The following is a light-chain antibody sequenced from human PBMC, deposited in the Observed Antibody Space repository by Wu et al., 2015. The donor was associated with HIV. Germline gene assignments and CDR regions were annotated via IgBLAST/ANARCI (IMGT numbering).Light chain of an antibody. CDR1: QSVTSNY. Sequence: IVLTQSPGTLSLSPGERATLSCRASQSVTSNYLAWYQQKPGQAPRLLIHGASSRATAIPDRFTGSGSGTDFTLTITRLEPEDFAVYYCQQRTSWPLTFGQGTRLEIK. J-gene: IGKJ5*01. V-gene: IGKV3D-20*02. CDR2: GAS. CDR3: QQRTSWPLT.